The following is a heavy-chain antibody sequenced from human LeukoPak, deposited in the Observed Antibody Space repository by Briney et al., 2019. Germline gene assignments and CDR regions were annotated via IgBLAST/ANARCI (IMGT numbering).Heavy chain of an antibody. D-gene: IGHD6-6*01. CDR3: ARGPIEYSSSSWFDP. Sequence: ASVKVSCKASGYTFTGYYMHWVRQAPGQGLEWMGIINPSGGSTSYAQKFQGRVTMTRDMSTSTVYMELSSLRSEDTAVYYCARGPIEYSSSSWFDPWGQGTLVTVSS. CDR1: GYTFTGYY. J-gene: IGHJ5*02. CDR2: INPSGGST. V-gene: IGHV1-46*01.